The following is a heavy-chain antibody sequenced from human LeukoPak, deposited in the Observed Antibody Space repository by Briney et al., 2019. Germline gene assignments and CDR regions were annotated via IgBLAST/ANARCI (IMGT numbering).Heavy chain of an antibody. CDR3: ARSKDAEVDYYYYYMDV. CDR2: ISPPSGGT. CDR1: GYTFTTYY. J-gene: IGHJ6*03. Sequence: GASVKVSCKASGYTFTTYYIHWVRQAPGQGLEGMGWISPPSGGTNYAQKFQGRVSMTRDMSISTAYMELSRLRSDDTAVYYCARSKDAEVDYYYYYMDVWGKGTTVTVSS. V-gene: IGHV1-2*02.